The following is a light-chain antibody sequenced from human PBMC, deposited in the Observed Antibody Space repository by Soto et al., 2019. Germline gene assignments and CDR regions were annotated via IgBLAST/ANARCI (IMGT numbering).Light chain of an antibody. Sequence: TKSPVTVSVSPGARATLSCRASQSVSNNYLSWYQQKPSQAPRLLIYGASNWAAGIPGRCSGSGSGTDFTLTISRLEAEDIAVYYCHPSGSSPRFGGGTK. CDR2: GAS. J-gene: IGKJ4*01. CDR1: QSVSNNY. V-gene: IGKV3-20*01. CDR3: HPSGSSPR.